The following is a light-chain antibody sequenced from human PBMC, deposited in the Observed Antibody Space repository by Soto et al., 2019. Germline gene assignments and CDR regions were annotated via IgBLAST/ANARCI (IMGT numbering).Light chain of an antibody. J-gene: IGLJ1*01. CDR2: KDS. CDR3: QSADSSGTYV. V-gene: IGLV3-25*03. CDR1: ALPKQY. Sequence: SYELTQPPSVSVSPGQTARITCSGDALPKQYVYWYQQKPGQAPVMVIYKDSERPSGIPERFSGSSSGTKVTLTISGVQAEDEADYYCQSADSSGTYVFGTGTKLTVL.